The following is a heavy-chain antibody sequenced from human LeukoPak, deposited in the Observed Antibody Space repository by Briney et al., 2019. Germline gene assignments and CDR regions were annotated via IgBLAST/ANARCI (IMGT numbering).Heavy chain of an antibody. V-gene: IGHV4-34*01. CDR2: INHSGST. CDR1: GGSFSGYY. J-gene: IGHJ4*02. Sequence: SETLSLTCAVYGGSFSGYYWSWIRQPPGKGLEWIGEINHSGSTNYNPSLKSRVTISVDTSKNQFSLKLSSVTAADTAVYYCARGYYDYVWGSYVSDRTYYFDYWGQGTLVTVSS. CDR3: ARGYYDYVWGSYVSDRTYYFDY. D-gene: IGHD3-16*01.